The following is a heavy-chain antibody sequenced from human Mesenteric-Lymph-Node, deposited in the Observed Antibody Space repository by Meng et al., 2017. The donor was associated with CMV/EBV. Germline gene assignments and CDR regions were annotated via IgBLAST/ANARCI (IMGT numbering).Heavy chain of an antibody. V-gene: IGHV3-23*03. CDR2: IFSGGSDT. Sequence: SGFKFSDYDMKWVRQAPGKGLEWVSLIFSGGSDTFYADSVKGRFMISRDNSRNTLSLEMITLRAEDTAVYYCVRGTVGGQQRTGFDYWGQGALVTVSS. CDR3: VRGTVGGQQRTGFDY. CDR1: GFKFSDYD. D-gene: IGHD1-1*01. J-gene: IGHJ4*02.